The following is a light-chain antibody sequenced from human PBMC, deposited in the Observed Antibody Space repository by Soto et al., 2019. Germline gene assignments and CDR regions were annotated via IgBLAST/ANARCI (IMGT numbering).Light chain of an antibody. J-gene: IGLJ2*01. Sequence: QSALTQPASVSGSPGQSITISCTGTSSDVGGYNYVSWYQQHPGKAPKLMIYDVSNRPSGVSNRFSGSTSGNTASLTISGLQAEDEADYYFSSYTSSSTLEVGGGTQLTVL. CDR1: SSDVGGYNY. CDR2: DVS. CDR3: SSYTSSSTLE. V-gene: IGLV2-14*01.